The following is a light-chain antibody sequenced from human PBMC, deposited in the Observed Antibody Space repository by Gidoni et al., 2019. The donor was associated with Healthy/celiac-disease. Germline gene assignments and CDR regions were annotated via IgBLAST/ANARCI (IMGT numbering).Light chain of an antibody. CDR3: QQYNNWRT. V-gene: IGKV3-15*01. Sequence: EIVMPQSPATLSVSPGERATLSCRASQSVSSNLAWYQQKPGQAPRLLIYGASTRATGIPGRFSSSGSGTEFTLTISSQQSEDVAVYYCQQYNNWRTFGQGTKVEIK. CDR1: QSVSSN. CDR2: GAS. J-gene: IGKJ1*01.